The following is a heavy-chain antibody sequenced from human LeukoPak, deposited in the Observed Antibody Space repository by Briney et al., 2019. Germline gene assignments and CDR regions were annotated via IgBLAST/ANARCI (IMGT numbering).Heavy chain of an antibody. CDR2: ISGSGGST. Sequence: GGSLRLSCAASGFTFSSYAMSWVRKAPGKGLEWVSAISGSGGSTYYADSVKGRFTISRDNSKNTLYLQMNSLRAEDTAVYYCARREYSSGWYARDWGQGSLVTVSS. D-gene: IGHD6-19*01. J-gene: IGHJ4*02. V-gene: IGHV3-23*01. CDR3: ARREYSSGWYARD. CDR1: GFTFSSYA.